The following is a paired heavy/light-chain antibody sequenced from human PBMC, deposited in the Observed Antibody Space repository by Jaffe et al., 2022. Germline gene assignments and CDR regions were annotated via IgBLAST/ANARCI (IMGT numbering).Light chain of an antibody. CDR1: SSNIGSNT. J-gene: IGLJ7*01. V-gene: IGLV1-44*01. Sequence: QSVLTQPPSASGTPGQRVTISCSGSSSNIGSNTVNWYQQLPGTAPKLLIYSNNQRPSGVPDRFSGSKSGTSASLAISGLQSEDEADYYCAAWDDSLNGIAVFGGGTQLTVL. CDR3: AAWDDSLNGIAV. CDR2: SNN.
Heavy chain of an antibody. CDR1: GGSISSSSYY. J-gene: IGHJ4*02. D-gene: IGHD3-10*01. CDR2: IYYSGST. Sequence: QLQLQESGPGLVKPSETLSLTCTVSGGSISSSSYYWGWIRQPPGKGLEWIGSIYYSGSTYYNPSLKSRVTISVDTSKNQFSLKLSSVTAADTAVYYCARHRWNSITMVQGVIIMDPNYFDYWGQGTLVTVSS. CDR3: ARHRWNSITMVQGVIIMDPNYFDY. V-gene: IGHV4-39*01.